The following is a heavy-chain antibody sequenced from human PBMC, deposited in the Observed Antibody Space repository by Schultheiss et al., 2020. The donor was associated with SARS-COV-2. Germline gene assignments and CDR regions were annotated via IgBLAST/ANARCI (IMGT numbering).Heavy chain of an antibody. Sequence: SETLSLTCAVYGGSFSGYYWSWIRQPPGKGLEWIGYIYYSGSTNYNPSLKSRVTISVDTSKNQFSLKLSSVTAADTAVYYCARVWQGPRAGMDVWGQGTTVTVSS. CDR1: GGSFSGYY. CDR2: IYYSGST. CDR3: ARVWQGPRAGMDV. V-gene: IGHV4-59*01. J-gene: IGHJ6*02. D-gene: IGHD3-10*01.